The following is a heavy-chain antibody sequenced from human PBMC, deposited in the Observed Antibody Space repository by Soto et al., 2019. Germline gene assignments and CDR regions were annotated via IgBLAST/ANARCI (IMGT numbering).Heavy chain of an antibody. CDR2: ISYDGSNK. V-gene: IGHV3-30*18. CDR3: AKELGYCSGGSCYDFDY. Sequence: QVQLVEAGGGVVQTGRSLRLSCAASGFTFSSYGMHWVRQAPGKGLEWVAVISYDGSNKYYADSVKGRFTISRDNSKNTLYLQMNSLRAEDTAVYYCAKELGYCSGGSCYDFDYWGQGTLVTVSS. CDR1: GFTFSSYG. J-gene: IGHJ4*02. D-gene: IGHD2-15*01.